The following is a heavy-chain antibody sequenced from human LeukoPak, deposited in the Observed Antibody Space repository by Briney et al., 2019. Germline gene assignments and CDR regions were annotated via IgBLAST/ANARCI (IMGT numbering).Heavy chain of an antibody. J-gene: IGHJ4*02. CDR1: GGSISSYY. CDR2: IYYSGST. CDR3: ARSGRLLLWFGELPHPFDY. Sequence: SETLSLTCTVSGGSISSYYWSWIRQPPGKGPEWIGYIYYSGSTNYNPSLKSRVTISVDTSKNQFSLKLSSVTAADTALYYCARSGRLLLWFGELPHPFDYWGQGTLVTVSS. D-gene: IGHD3-10*01. V-gene: IGHV4-59*01.